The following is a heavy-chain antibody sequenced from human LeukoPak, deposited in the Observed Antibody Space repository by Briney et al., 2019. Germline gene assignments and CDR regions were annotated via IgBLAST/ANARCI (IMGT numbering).Heavy chain of an antibody. Sequence: PGGSLRLSCAASGFTFSSYWMHWVRQAPGKGLVRVSRINSDGSSTSYADSVKGRFTISRDNAKNTLYLQMNSLRAEDTAVYYCARAYNGYYKQPDYWGQGTLVTVSP. CDR3: ARAYNGYYKQPDY. CDR2: INSDGSST. CDR1: GFTFSSYW. J-gene: IGHJ4*02. V-gene: IGHV3-74*01. D-gene: IGHD3-9*01.